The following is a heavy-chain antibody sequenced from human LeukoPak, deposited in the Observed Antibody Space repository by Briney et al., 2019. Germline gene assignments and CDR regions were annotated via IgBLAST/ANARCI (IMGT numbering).Heavy chain of an antibody. CDR3: ARVTYTGSYPNWFDS. V-gene: IGHV4-59*01. CDR2: IYYSGST. Sequence: SETLSLTCTVSGGSISSYYWSWIRQPPGKGLEWIGYIYYSGSTNYNPSLKSRVTISVDTSKNQFSLKLSSVTAADTAVYYCARVTYTGSYPNWFDSWGQGTLVTASS. D-gene: IGHD1-26*01. CDR1: GGSISSYY. J-gene: IGHJ5*01.